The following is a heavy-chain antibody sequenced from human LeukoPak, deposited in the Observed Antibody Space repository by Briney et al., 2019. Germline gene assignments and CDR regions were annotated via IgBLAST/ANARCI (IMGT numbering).Heavy chain of an antibody. CDR2: IYYSGST. D-gene: IGHD1-14*01. J-gene: IGHJ4*02. CDR3: ARHRRNFFDY. Sequence: SETLSLTCAVYGGSFSGYYWSWIRQPPGKGLEWIGYIYYSGSTNYNPSLKSRVTISIDTSKNQFSLKLSSVTAADTAVYYCARHRRNFFDYWGQGTLVTVSS. V-gene: IGHV4-59*08. CDR1: GGSFSGYY.